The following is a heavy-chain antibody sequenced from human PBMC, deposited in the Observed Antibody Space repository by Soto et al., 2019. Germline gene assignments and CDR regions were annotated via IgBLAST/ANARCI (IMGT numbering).Heavy chain of an antibody. CDR3: VKFGAPRYFDY. CDR2: ISASSTST. D-gene: IGHD6-6*01. V-gene: IGHV3-23*01. CDR1: GFSFSSSA. Sequence: GGSLRLSCAASGFSFSSSAMTWARQAPGKGLEWVSFISASSTSTYYADSVQGRFTISRDNSKNTLYPQMSSLRAEDTALYYCVKFGAPRYFDYWGQGTPVTVSS. J-gene: IGHJ4*02.